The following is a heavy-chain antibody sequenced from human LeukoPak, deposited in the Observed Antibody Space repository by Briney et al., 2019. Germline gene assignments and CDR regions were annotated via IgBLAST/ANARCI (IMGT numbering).Heavy chain of an antibody. V-gene: IGHV1-8*01. Sequence: ASVKVSCKASGYTFTSYDINWVRQATGQGLEWMGWMNPNSGNTGYAQKFQGRVTMTSNTSISTAYMELSSLRSEDTAVYYCARGLLGTAMVLFDYWGQGTLVTVSS. CDR2: MNPNSGNT. D-gene: IGHD5-18*01. J-gene: IGHJ4*02. CDR1: GYTFTSYD. CDR3: ARGLLGTAMVLFDY.